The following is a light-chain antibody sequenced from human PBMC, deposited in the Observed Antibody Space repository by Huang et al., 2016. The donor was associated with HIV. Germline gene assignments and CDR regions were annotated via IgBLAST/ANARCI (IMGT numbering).Light chain of an antibody. Sequence: EIVLTQSPATLSLSPGERATLSCRASQSVSSYLAWYQQKPGQAPRLLIYYASNRATGIPARFSGSGSGTDFTLTISSLEPEDFAVYYCQQRSNWPSITFGQGTRLEIK. J-gene: IGKJ5*01. CDR3: QQRSNWPSIT. V-gene: IGKV3-11*01. CDR2: YAS. CDR1: QSVSSY.